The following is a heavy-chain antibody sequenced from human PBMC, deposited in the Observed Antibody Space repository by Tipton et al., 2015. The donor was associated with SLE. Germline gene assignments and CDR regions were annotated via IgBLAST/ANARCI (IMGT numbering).Heavy chain of an antibody. V-gene: IGHV4-39*01. CDR3: ARHSWEQPFDN. CDR1: DDSITSPIYH. Sequence: GLVKPSETLSLACTVSDDSITSPIYHWGWIRQPPGKGLEWVGSIHHSGKTYYNPSLKSRVTMSVDTSKNQFSLKLTSVTAADTAVYYCARHSWEQPFDNWGQGTLVTVSS. D-gene: IGHD1/OR15-1a*01. J-gene: IGHJ4*02. CDR2: IHHSGKT.